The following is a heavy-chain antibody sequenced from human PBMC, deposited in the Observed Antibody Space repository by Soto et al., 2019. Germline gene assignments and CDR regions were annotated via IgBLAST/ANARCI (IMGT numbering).Heavy chain of an antibody. Sequence: SETLSLTCTVSGGSISSSSYYWGWIRQPPGKGLEWIGSIYYSGSTYYNPSLKSRVTISVDTSKNQFSLKLSSVTAADTAVYYCARHKIAVAGNAIFDYWGQGTLVTVSS. D-gene: IGHD6-19*01. V-gene: IGHV4-39*01. CDR1: GGSISSSSYY. CDR3: ARHKIAVAGNAIFDY. J-gene: IGHJ4*02. CDR2: IYYSGST.